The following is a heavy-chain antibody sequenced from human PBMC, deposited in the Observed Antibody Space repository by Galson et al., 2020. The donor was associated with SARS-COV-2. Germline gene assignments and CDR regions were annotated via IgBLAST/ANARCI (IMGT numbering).Heavy chain of an antibody. J-gene: IGHJ6*02. CDR3: AREPYYYDSSGPYFYYYGMDV. V-gene: IGHV4-38-2*02. CDR1: GYSINSGYY. D-gene: IGHD3-22*01. Sequence: SQTLPLTCTASGYSINSGYYCGWIRQPQGKGLEWIGSIYHSGSTNYNPSLKSRVTISVDKSKNQFSLKLSSVTAADTAVYYCAREPYYYDSSGPYFYYYGMDVGGQGTTVTVSS. CDR2: IYHSGST.